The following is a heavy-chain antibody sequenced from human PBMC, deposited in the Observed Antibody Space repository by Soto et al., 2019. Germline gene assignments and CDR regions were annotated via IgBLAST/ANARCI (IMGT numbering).Heavy chain of an antibody. J-gene: IGHJ6*03. V-gene: IGHV1-58*02. CDR3: ARAIRWRFGKGTIYYCYYYMDV. D-gene: IGHD2-21*01. CDR2: IVVGSGNT. CDR1: GFTFTNSA. Sequence: ASVKVSCKASGFTFTNSAIQWVRQARGQRLEWIGWIVVGSGNTNYAQKYQERHTITRDMSTSTAYMELSSLRYEDTAMYYCARAIRWRFGKGTIYYCYYYMDVWGKGTTVTVSS.